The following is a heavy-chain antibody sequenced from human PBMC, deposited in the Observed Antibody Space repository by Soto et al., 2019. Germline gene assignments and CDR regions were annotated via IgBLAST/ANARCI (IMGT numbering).Heavy chain of an antibody. CDR3: VRGRDVIQSNWFDP. V-gene: IGHV3-74*01. J-gene: IGHJ5*02. CDR1: GFTFSSYW. Sequence: EVQLVESGGGVVQPGGSLRISCAASGFTFSSYWMHWVRQAPGKGLVWVSRSNSDGSSTSYADSVKGRFTASRDNAKNTLYLQMNSLRPEDTAVYYCVRGRDVIQSNWFDPWGQGTLVTVSS. D-gene: IGHD4-4*01. CDR2: SNSDGSST.